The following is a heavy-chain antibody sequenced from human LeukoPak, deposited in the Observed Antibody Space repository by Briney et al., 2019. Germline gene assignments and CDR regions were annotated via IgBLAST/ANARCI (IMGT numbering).Heavy chain of an antibody. J-gene: IGHJ4*02. V-gene: IGHV3-20*04. CDR1: GFAFAEHG. Sequence: GGSLRLSCTASGFAFAEHGMSWVRQVPGKGLEWVSGINWSGGSTGYADPLRGRFTISRDNAKNSLYLQMDSLRAEDTALYYYARAPITSPFYFDYWGQGTLVTVSS. CDR2: INWSGGST. D-gene: IGHD2-2*01. CDR3: ARAPITSPFYFDY.